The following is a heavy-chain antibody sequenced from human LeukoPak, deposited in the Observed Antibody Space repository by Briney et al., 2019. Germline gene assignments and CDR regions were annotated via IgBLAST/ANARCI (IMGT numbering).Heavy chain of an antibody. V-gene: IGHV3-48*01. CDR3: ARGAYYYED. Sequence: GGSLRLSCAASGFTFSSYSMNWVRQAPGKGLEWVSYISSSSSTIYYADSVKGRFTISRDNAKNSLYLQMNSLRAEDTAVYYCARGAYYYEDWGQGTLVTVSS. D-gene: IGHD3-22*01. CDR1: GFTFSSYS. CDR2: ISSSSSTI. J-gene: IGHJ4*02.